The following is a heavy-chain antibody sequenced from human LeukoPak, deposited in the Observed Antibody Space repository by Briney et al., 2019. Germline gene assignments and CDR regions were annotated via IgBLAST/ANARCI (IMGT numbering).Heavy chain of an antibody. CDR1: GFTFSNYW. CDR2: INTDGSDT. CDR3: AKDTTYYDVLTGYHYGWFDS. D-gene: IGHD3-9*01. Sequence: GGSLRLSRATSGFTFSNYWMHWVRQAPGKGLVWVSRINTDGSDTSYADSVKGRFTISRDNAKNTLYLQMNSLRVEDAAVYYCAKDTTYYDVLTGYHYGWFDSWGQGTLVTVSS. V-gene: IGHV3-74*01. J-gene: IGHJ5*01.